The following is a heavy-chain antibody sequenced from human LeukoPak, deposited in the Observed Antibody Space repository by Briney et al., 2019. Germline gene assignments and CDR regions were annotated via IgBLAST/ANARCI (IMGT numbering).Heavy chain of an antibody. Sequence: GSSVKVSCKASGGTFSSYAISWVRQAPGQGLEWMGGIIPFFGTANYAQKFQGRVTITADESTSTAYMELSSLRSEDTAVYYCARGYVRDGYNYVLNYWGQGTLVTVSS. V-gene: IGHV1-69*01. CDR1: GGTFSSYA. CDR2: IIPFFGTA. J-gene: IGHJ4*02. D-gene: IGHD5-24*01. CDR3: ARGYVRDGYNYVLNY.